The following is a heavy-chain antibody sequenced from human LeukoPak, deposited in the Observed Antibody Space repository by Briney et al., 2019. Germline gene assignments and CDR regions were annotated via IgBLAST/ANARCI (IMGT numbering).Heavy chain of an antibody. J-gene: IGHJ4*02. Sequence: ASVKVSCKASGYTFTGYYMHWVRQAPGQGLEWMGWINPNSGGTNYAQKFQGRVTMTRNTSISTAYMELSSLRSEDTAVYYCARGRYYYGSGSYYHWGQGTLVTVSS. V-gene: IGHV1-2*02. CDR2: INPNSGGT. D-gene: IGHD3-10*01. CDR1: GYTFTGYY. CDR3: ARGRYYYGSGSYYH.